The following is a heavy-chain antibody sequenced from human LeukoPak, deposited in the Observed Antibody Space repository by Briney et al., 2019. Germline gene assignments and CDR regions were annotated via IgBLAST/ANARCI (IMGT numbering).Heavy chain of an antibody. Sequence: SETLSLTCAVYGGSFSGYYWSWIRQPPGKGLEWIGEINHSGSTNYNPSLKSRVTISVDTSKNQLSLKLSSVTAADTAVYYCARGAPGRYCSGGSCYFDYWGQGTLVTVSS. CDR1: GGSFSGYY. CDR3: ARGAPGRYCSGGSCYFDY. J-gene: IGHJ4*02. CDR2: INHSGST. V-gene: IGHV4-34*01. D-gene: IGHD2-15*01.